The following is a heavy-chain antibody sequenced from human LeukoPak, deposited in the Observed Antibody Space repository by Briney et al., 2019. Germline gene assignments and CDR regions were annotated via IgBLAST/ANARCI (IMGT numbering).Heavy chain of an antibody. CDR2: IYYSGST. CDR1: GGSISSYY. CDR3: ARQKSNNYDFWSGPKGGWFDP. D-gene: IGHD3-3*01. Sequence: PSETLSLTCTVSGGSISSYYWSWIRQPPGKGLEWIGYIYYSGSTNYNPSLKSRVTISVDTSKNQFSLKLSSVTAADTAVYYCARQKSNNYDFWSGPKGGWFDPWGQGTLVTVSS. J-gene: IGHJ5*02. V-gene: IGHV4-59*08.